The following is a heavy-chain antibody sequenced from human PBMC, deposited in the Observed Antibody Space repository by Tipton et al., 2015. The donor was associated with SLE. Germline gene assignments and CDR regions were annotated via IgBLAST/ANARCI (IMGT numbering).Heavy chain of an antibody. Sequence: TLSLTCAVYGGSFSGYYWSWIRQPPGKGPEWIGEINHSGSTNYNPSLKSRVTISVDTSKNQFSLRLSSVTAADTAVYYCARTSGSYMDYWGQGTLVTVSS. CDR3: ARTSGSYMDY. D-gene: IGHD3-10*01. CDR1: GGSFSGYY. J-gene: IGHJ4*02. CDR2: INHSGST. V-gene: IGHV4-34*01.